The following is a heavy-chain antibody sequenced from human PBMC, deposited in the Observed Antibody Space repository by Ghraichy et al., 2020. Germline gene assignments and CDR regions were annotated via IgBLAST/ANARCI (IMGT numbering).Heavy chain of an antibody. J-gene: IGHJ4*02. CDR3: ASLWDGVIVPTPIGGVTGTTG. D-gene: IGHD2-2*01. CDR1: GFTFSNYH. CDR2: VSKNSDTI. Sequence: GGSLRLSCAASGFTFSNYHMNWVRQAPGKGLEWVAYVSKNSDTIYYTDSVKGRFTISRDNAKNSLYLQMNSLRDEDTAFYYCASLWDGVIVPTPIGGVTGTTGWGRGTLVTVSS. V-gene: IGHV3-48*02.